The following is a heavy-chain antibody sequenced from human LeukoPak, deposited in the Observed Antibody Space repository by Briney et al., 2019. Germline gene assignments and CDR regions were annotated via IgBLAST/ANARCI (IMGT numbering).Heavy chain of an antibody. CDR2: IYTSGST. J-gene: IGHJ4*02. V-gene: IGHV4-4*07. CDR1: GGSVSDYY. Sequence: PSETLSLTCTISGGSVSDYYWSWIRQPAGKGLEWIGRIYTSGSTNYNPSLKSRVTMSVDTSKNQFSLKLSSVTAADTAVYYCARLRLGGYSYGSRTDYWGQGTLVTVSS. D-gene: IGHD5-18*01. CDR3: ARLRLGGYSYGSRTDY.